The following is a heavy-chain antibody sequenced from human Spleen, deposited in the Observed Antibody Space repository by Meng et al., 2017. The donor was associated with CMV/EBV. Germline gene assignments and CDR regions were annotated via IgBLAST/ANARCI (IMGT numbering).Heavy chain of an antibody. CDR3: AREGGVYLYYGMDV. CDR2: INPKNGGT. D-gene: IGHD2-8*01. J-gene: IGHJ6*02. V-gene: IGHV1-2*02. Sequence: ASVKVSCKASGYTFTDHYIHWVRQAPGQGLEWLGWINPKNGGTEYAQKFDGRVTVTRDTSISAAYMELSRLRSDDTAVYYCAREGGVYLYYGMDVWGQGTKVTVSS. CDR1: GYTFTDHY.